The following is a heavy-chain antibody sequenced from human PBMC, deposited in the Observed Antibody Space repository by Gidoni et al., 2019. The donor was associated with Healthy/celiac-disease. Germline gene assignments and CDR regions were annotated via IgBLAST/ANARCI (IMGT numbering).Heavy chain of an antibody. CDR2: ISSSSSTI. V-gene: IGHV3-48*02. CDR1: GFTFSSYS. J-gene: IGHJ6*02. D-gene: IGHD2-2*01. Sequence: EVQLVESGGGLVQPGGSLRLSCAASGFTFSSYSMNWVRQAPGKGLEWVSYISSSSSTIYYADSVKGRFTISRDNAKNSLYLQMNSLRDEDTAVYYCARDWWEDIVVVPALAAANYYYYGMDVWGQGTTVTVSS. CDR3: ARDWWEDIVVVPALAAANYYYYGMDV.